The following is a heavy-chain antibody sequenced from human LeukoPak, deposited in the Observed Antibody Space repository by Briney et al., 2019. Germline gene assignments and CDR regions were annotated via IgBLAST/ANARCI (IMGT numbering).Heavy chain of an antibody. V-gene: IGHV1-69*13. CDR2: IIPIFGTA. CDR3: ARDRLGMGDGPYYFDY. Sequence: GASVKVSCKASGYTFTSYDINWVRQATGQGLEWMGGIIPIFGTANYAQKFQGRVTITADESTSTAYMELSSLRSEDTAVYYCARDRLGMGDGPYYFDYWGQGTLVTVSP. D-gene: IGHD5-24*01. CDR1: GYTFTSYD. J-gene: IGHJ4*02.